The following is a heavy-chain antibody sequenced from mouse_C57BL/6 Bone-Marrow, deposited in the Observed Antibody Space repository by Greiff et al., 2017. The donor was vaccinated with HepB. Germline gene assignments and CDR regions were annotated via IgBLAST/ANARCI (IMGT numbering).Heavy chain of an antibody. CDR2: ISSGGSYT. D-gene: IGHD1-1*01. J-gene: IGHJ2*01. V-gene: IGHV5-6*01. CDR1: GFTFSSYG. Sequence: EVHLVESGGALVKPGGSLKLSCAASGFTFSSYGMSWVRQTPDKRLEWVATISSGGSYTYYPDSVKGRFTISRDNAKNTLYLQMSRLKSEDTAMYYCARQPSTVVAPNYWGQGTTLTVSS. CDR3: ARQPSTVVAPNY.